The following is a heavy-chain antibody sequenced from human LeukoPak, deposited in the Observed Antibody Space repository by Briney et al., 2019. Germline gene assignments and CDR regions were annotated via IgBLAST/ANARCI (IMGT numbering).Heavy chain of an antibody. Sequence: PGRSLRLSCAASGFTFSSYTMHWVRQAPGKGLEWVAVISYNGSNKYDADSVKGRFTISRDNSKNTLYLQMNSLRAEDTAVYYCGRRPLNYHGMDVWGQGTTVTVSS. J-gene: IGHJ6*02. CDR2: ISYNGSNK. CDR3: GRRPLNYHGMDV. D-gene: IGHD3-9*01. V-gene: IGHV3-30*14. CDR1: GFTFSSYT.